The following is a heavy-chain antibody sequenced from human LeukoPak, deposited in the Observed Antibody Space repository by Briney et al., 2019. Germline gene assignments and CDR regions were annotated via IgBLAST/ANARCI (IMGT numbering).Heavy chain of an antibody. CDR3: AKDMVWLRLWRQYYYYYGMDV. V-gene: IGHV3-43*02. J-gene: IGHJ6*02. CDR1: GFTFDDYA. CDR2: ISGDGGST. Sequence: GGSLRLSCAASGFTFDDYAMHWVRQAPGKGLEWVSLISGDGGSTYYADSVKGRFTISRDNSKNSLYLQMNSLRTEDTALYYCAKDMVWLRLWRQYYYYYGMDVWGQGTTVTVSS. D-gene: IGHD5-12*01.